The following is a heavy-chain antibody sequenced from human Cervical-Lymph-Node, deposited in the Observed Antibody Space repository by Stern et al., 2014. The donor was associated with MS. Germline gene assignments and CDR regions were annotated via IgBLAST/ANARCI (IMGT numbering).Heavy chain of an antibody. D-gene: IGHD2-2*01. V-gene: IGHV4-59*01. CDR2: IYYMGRT. J-gene: IGHJ4*02. Sequence: QLQLQESGPGLVKPSETLSLTCTVSGGSISSYYWSWIRQPPGKGLEWIGYIYYMGRTNYNPSLKSRVTISVDKSKNQFSLRLTSVTAADTAVYYCARGRTEVPFDYWGQGTLVTVSS. CDR1: GGSISSYY. CDR3: ARGRTEVPFDY.